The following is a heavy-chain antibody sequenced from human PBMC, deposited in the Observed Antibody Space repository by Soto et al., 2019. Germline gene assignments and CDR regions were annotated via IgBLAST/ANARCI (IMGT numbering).Heavy chain of an antibody. D-gene: IGHD2-2*01. Sequence: QVQLVESGGGVVQPGRSLRLSCAASGFTFSSYGMHWVRQAPGKGLEWVAVIWYDGSNKYYADSVKGRFTISRDNSKNTLYLQMNSLRAEDTPVYYCARDRRDIVVVPAAPSKGGFDPWGQGTLVTVSS. J-gene: IGHJ5*02. CDR2: IWYDGSNK. CDR1: GFTFSSYG. CDR3: ARDRRDIVVVPAAPSKGGFDP. V-gene: IGHV3-33*01.